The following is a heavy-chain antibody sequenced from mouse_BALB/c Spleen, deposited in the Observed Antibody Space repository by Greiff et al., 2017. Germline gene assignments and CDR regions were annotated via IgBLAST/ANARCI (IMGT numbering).Heavy chain of an antibody. Sequence: QVQLQQSGAELVKPGASVKLSCKASGYTFTSYWMHWVKQRPGQGLEWIGEINPSNGRTNYNEKFKSKATLTVDKSSSTAYMQLSSLTSEDSAVYYCARSRVITTVVTDWYFDVWGAGTTVTVSS. CDR2: INPSNGRT. CDR1: GYTFTSYW. J-gene: IGHJ1*01. V-gene: IGHV1S81*02. CDR3: ARSRVITTVVTDWYFDV. D-gene: IGHD1-1*01.